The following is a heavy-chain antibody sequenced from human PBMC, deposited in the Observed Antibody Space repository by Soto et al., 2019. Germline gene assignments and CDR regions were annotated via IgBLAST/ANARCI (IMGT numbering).Heavy chain of an antibody. CDR1: GFTFSSYS. CDR2: ISSSSSYI. D-gene: IGHD6-13*01. V-gene: IGHV3-21*01. Sequence: GGSLRLSCAASGFTFSSYSMNWVRQAPGKGLEWVSSISSSSSYIYYADSVKGRFTISRDNAKNSLYLQMNSLRAEDTAVYYCARVRSSSWYLGGKKEYYYYGMDVWGQGTTVTVSS. J-gene: IGHJ6*02. CDR3: ARVRSSSWYLGGKKEYYYYGMDV.